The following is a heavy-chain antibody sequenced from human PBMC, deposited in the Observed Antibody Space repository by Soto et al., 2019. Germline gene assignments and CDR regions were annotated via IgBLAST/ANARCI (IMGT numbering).Heavy chain of an antibody. CDR2: ISGYNGNT. Sequence: ASVKVSCKASGYTSTNYGITWVRQAPGQGLEWMGWISGYNGNTNYAQKLQGRVTMTTDTSTSTAYMEMRSLTSDDTAVYYCTRAVGYGGKAYFDYWGQETLVTVSS. CDR3: TRAVGYGGKAYFDY. V-gene: IGHV1-18*01. D-gene: IGHD4-17*01. CDR1: GYTSTNYG. J-gene: IGHJ4*02.